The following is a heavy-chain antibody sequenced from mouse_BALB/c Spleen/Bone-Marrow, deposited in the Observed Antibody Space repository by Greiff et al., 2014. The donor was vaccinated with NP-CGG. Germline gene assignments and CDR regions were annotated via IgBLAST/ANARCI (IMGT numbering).Heavy chain of an antibody. CDR3: ARLDLFAY. V-gene: IGHV14-3*02. CDR1: GFNIKDTY. CDR2: IDPANGNT. Sequence: EVKVEESGAELVKSGASVRLSCTASGFNIKDTYIHWVKQRPEQGLEWIGRIDPANGNTEYDPKFQGKATITADTSSNTAYLQLTSLTSEDTAVYYCARLDLFAYRGQGPLVTLSA. J-gene: IGHJ3*01.